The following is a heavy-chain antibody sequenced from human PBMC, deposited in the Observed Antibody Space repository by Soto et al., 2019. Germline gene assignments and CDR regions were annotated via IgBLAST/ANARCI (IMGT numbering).Heavy chain of an antibody. D-gene: IGHD5-12*01. Sequence: PSQTLSRTCXISGDSVSSNTASWNWIRQSPSRGLEWLGRTYFRSKWYNDYAVSVKSRIIINPDTSNNQFSLQLNSVTPEDTAVYFCAKGDNLGPKTGYAFDPWGQGIMVTVSS. V-gene: IGHV6-1*01. CDR1: GDSVSSNTAS. J-gene: IGHJ5*02. CDR2: TYFRSKWYN. CDR3: AKGDNLGPKTGYAFDP.